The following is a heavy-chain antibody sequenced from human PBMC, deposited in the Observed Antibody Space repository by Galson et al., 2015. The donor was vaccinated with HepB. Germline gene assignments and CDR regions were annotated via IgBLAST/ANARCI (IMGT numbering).Heavy chain of an antibody. J-gene: IGHJ6*02. V-gene: IGHV3-66*02. Sequence: SLRLSCAASGFTVSNDCMSWVRQAPGKGLEWVSVIYRGGTTYYADSVKGRFTISRDKSTNTLYLEMKSLRTEDTAVYYCTRIPLRLDVWGQGTTVTVSS. CDR3: TRIPLRLDV. CDR1: GFTVSNDC. D-gene: IGHD3-16*01. CDR2: IYRGGTT.